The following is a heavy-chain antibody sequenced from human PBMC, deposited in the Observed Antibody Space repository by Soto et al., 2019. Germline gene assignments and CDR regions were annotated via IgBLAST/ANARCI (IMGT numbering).Heavy chain of an antibody. Sequence: QVQLVQSGAELQKPGASVNISCQASGFTFSDTLINWVRQGPGQRLEWMGWINPANGNTRYSESFLGRVTISSLSSASTAYVGLSDLTSEDTAVYYGARDIVSVGPRANEAFDVWGHGTMITVSS. CDR2: INPANGNT. V-gene: IGHV1-3*01. J-gene: IGHJ3*01. CDR1: GFTFSDTL. CDR3: ARDIVSVGPRANEAFDV. D-gene: IGHD1-26*01.